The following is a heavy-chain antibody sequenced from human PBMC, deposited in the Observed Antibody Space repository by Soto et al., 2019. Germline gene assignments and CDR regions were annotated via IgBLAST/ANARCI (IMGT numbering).Heavy chain of an antibody. CDR3: ASKSKRGYSYGPFDY. CDR2: IYHSGST. V-gene: IGHV4-4*02. CDR1: GGSISSSNW. D-gene: IGHD5-18*01. Sequence: QVQLQESGPGLVKPSGTLSLTCAVSGGSISSSNWWSWVRQPPGKGLEWIGEIYHSGSTNYNPSLKSRVTISVDKSKNQFSLKLSSVTAADTAMYYCASKSKRGYSYGPFDYWGQGTLVTVSS. J-gene: IGHJ4*02.